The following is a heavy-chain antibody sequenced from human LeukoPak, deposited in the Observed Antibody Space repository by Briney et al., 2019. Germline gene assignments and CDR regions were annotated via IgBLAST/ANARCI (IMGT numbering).Heavy chain of an antibody. D-gene: IGHD5-18*01. J-gene: IGHJ4*02. V-gene: IGHV1-46*01. CDR3: ARLTYSYGYKLFDY. CDR1: GYTFTRYY. CDR2: INPRGGST. Sequence: GSSVTVSFKGSGYTFTRYYMHWVGQAPGQGLEGTGIINPRGGSTSYAQKFQGRVTMARDTSTSTVYMQLSSLRSEDTAVYYCARLTYSYGYKLFDYWGQGTLVTVS.